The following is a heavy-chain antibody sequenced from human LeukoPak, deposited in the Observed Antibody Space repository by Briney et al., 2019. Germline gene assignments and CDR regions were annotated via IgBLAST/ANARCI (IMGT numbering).Heavy chain of an antibody. D-gene: IGHD2-15*01. CDR3: ARDEKDGPLWY. Sequence: PGGSLRLSCAASGFTFSSYWMSWVRQAPGKGLEWVANIKQDGSEKYYVDSVKGRFIISRDNAKNSMFLQMNSLRAEDTAIYYCARDEKDGPLWYWGQGILVFVSS. CDR2: IKQDGSEK. J-gene: IGHJ4*02. V-gene: IGHV3-7*01. CDR1: GFTFSSYW.